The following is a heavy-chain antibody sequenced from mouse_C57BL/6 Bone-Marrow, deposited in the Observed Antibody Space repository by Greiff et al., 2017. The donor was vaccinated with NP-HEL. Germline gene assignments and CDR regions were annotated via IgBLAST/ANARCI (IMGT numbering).Heavy chain of an antibody. V-gene: IGHV1-81*01. Sequence: VKLQQSGAELARPGASVKLSCKASGYTFTSYGISWVKQRTGQGLEWIGEIYPTSGNTYYNEKLTGKATLTADKSSSTAYMELRSLTSEDSAVYFCAKQNYYGTPGDYWGQGTTLTVSS. CDR2: IYPTSGNT. CDR3: AKQNYYGTPGDY. J-gene: IGHJ2*01. D-gene: IGHD1-1*01. CDR1: GYTFTSYG.